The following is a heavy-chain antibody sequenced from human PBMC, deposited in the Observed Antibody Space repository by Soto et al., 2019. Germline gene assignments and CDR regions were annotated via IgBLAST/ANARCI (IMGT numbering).Heavy chain of an antibody. CDR3: AREIRVVSAAGTGYFQH. Sequence: QVQLVQSGAEVKHPGSSVKVSCKASGGTFSSYAISWVRQAPVQGLEWMGGIIPIFGTGNYAQKFQGRVTITANESTSTDYMALSRRRAEDTAVYYCAREIRVVSAAGTGYFQHWGQGTLGTGSS. V-gene: IGHV1-69*01. CDR1: GGTFSSYA. CDR2: IIPIFGTG. J-gene: IGHJ1*01. D-gene: IGHD6-13*01.